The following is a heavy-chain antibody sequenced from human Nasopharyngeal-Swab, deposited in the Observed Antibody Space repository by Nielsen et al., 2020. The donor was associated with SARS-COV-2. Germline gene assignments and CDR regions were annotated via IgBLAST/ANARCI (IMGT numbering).Heavy chain of an antibody. CDR1: GFTFSNYA. Sequence: GESLKISCAASGFTFSNYAMHWVRRAPGTGLEWVALITHDRINKYYADSVKGRFTISRDNSKNTVYLQMSSLRSDDTALYYCATLRTAPSWGQGTLVTVSS. D-gene: IGHD2-21*02. CDR2: ITHDRINK. CDR3: ATLRTAPS. V-gene: IGHV3-30-3*01. J-gene: IGHJ5*02.